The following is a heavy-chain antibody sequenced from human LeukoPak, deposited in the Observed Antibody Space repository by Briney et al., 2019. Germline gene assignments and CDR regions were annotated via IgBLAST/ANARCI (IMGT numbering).Heavy chain of an antibody. CDR3: ASPSLRVTTMPPDAFDI. CDR2: IYHSGST. D-gene: IGHD4-17*01. Sequence: SETLSLTCTVSGYSISSGYYWGWIRQPPGKGLEWIGSIYHSGSTYYNPSLKSRVTISVDTSKNQFSLKLSSVTAADTAVYYCASPSLRVTTMPPDAFDIWGQGTMVTVSS. V-gene: IGHV4-38-2*02. CDR1: GYSISSGYY. J-gene: IGHJ3*02.